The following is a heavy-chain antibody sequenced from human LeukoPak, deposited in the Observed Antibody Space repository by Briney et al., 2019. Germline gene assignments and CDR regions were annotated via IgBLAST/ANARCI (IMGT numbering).Heavy chain of an antibody. V-gene: IGHV3-33*01. Sequence: GRSLRLSCAASGFTFNSYGIHWVRQAPGKGLEWVAFIWYDGSNKYYADSVKGRFTISRDNSKNTLYLQMNSLRAEDTAVYYCARARTTRGFDYWGQGTLVTASS. CDR3: ARARTTRGFDY. CDR2: IWYDGSNK. J-gene: IGHJ4*02. D-gene: IGHD4-17*01. CDR1: GFTFNSYG.